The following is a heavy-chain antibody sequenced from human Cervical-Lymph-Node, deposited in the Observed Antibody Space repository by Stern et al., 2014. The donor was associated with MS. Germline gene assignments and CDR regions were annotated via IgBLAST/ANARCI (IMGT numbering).Heavy chain of an antibody. CDR1: GYKFSIYW. CDR3: ARQTTAWASDV. V-gene: IGHV5-51*01. Sequence: VQLVQSGAELIRPGESLKISCKGSGYKFSIYWIAWVRPLPGKGLEWMGNIYPGDYETRNSTSVQGQVNMSADKSSSTSYLQWSSLNASDTAMYFCARQTTAWASDVWGQGTLVTVSS. D-gene: IGHD1-14*01. J-gene: IGHJ4*02. CDR2: IYPGDYET.